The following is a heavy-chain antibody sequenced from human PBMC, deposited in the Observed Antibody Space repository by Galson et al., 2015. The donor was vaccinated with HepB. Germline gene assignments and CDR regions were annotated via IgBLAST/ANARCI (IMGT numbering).Heavy chain of an antibody. J-gene: IGHJ3*02. CDR2: ISGSSAST. CDR1: GLTFRNYA. V-gene: IGHV3-23*01. Sequence: SLRLSCAVSGLTFRNYAMTWVRQAPGKGLEWVSGISGSSASTYYADSVKGRFTISRDNSKNTLYLQMNSLRAEDTAVYYCAKGYYDFWSGSRGDTFDIWGQGTMVTVSS. D-gene: IGHD3-3*01. CDR3: AKGYYDFWSGSRGDTFDI.